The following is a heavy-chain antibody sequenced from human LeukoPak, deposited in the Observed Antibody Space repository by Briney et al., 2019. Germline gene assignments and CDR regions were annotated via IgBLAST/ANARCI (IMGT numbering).Heavy chain of an antibody. V-gene: IGHV3-21*01. J-gene: IGHJ4*02. CDR3: ARVDFAPRALDY. CDR1: GFTVSSNY. CDR2: ISSSSSFI. Sequence: GGSLRLSCAASGFTVSSNYMSWVRQAPGKGLEWVSSISSSSSFISYAGSVKGRFTISRDNARNSLYLQMNSLRAEDTAVYYCARVDFAPRALDYWGQGTLVTVSS.